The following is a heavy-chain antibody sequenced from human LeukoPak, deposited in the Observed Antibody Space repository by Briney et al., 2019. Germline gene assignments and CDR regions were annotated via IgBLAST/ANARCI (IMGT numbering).Heavy chain of an antibody. J-gene: IGHJ4*02. CDR3: ARGGPAGVATNDY. CDR2: IESDGGRT. V-gene: IGHV3-74*01. CDR1: GFTFSIYY. Sequence: GGSLRLSCAASGFTFSIYYMHWVRQAPGKGLVWVSHIESDGGRTTYADSVKGRFIISRDNAKNALYLQMNSLRAEDTAVYYCARGGPAGVATNDYWGQGTLVTVSS. D-gene: IGHD5-24*01.